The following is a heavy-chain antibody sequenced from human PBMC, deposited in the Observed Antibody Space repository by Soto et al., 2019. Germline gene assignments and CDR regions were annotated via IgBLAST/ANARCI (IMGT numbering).Heavy chain of an antibody. CDR1: GFTFSDHY. D-gene: IGHD3-10*01. V-gene: IGHV3-72*01. Sequence: GGSLRLSCAASGFTFSDHYMDWVRQAPGKGLEWVGRTRNKANSYTTEYVASVKGRFTISRDDSKNSLYLQMNSLKTEDTAVYYCARSRRYYGSGSLWGYFDLWGRGTLVTVSS. J-gene: IGHJ2*01. CDR3: ARSRRYYGSGSLWGYFDL. CDR2: TRNKANSYTT.